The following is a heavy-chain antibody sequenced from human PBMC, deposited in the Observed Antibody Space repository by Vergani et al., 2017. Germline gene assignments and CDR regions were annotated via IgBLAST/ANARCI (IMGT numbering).Heavy chain of an antibody. J-gene: IGHJ6*02. CDR3: AKDRVQLPPYYYYGMDV. CDR2: ISYDGSNK. D-gene: IGHD2-2*01. CDR1: GFTFSSYG. Sequence: QVQLVESGGGVVQPGRSLRLSCAASGFTFSSYGMHWFRQAPGKGLEWVAVISYDGSNKYYADSVKGRFTISRDNSKNTLYLQMNRLRAEDTAVYYCAKDRVQLPPYYYYGMDVWGQGTTVTVSS. V-gene: IGHV3-30*18.